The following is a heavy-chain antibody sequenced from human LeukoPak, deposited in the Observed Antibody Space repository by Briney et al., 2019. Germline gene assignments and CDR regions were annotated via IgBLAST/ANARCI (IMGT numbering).Heavy chain of an antibody. V-gene: IGHV3-30*02. D-gene: IGHD3-22*01. CDR2: IRYDGSNK. Sequence: PGGSLRLSCAASGFTFSSYGMHWVRQAPGKGLEWVAFIRYDGSNKYYADSVKGRFTISRDNSKNTLYLQMNSLRAEDTAFYYCAKDQVSGEGSGYYYYYYYMDVWGKGTTVTVSS. CDR1: GFTFSSYG. J-gene: IGHJ6*03. CDR3: AKDQVSGEGSGYYYYYYYMDV.